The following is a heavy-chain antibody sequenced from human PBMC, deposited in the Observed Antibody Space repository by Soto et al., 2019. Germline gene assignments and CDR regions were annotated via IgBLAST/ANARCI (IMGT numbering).Heavy chain of an antibody. CDR3: TRGGDAYKNGH. Sequence: TLSLTCTVSGGSISSYYWSWIRQPPGKGLEWIGYIYYSGSTNYNPSLKSRVTISVDTSKNQFSLKLTSVNAADTAVYYRTRGGDAYKNGHWGQGTLVTVSS. CDR2: IYYSGST. CDR1: GGSISSYY. D-gene: IGHD2-21*01. V-gene: IGHV4-59*01. J-gene: IGHJ4*02.